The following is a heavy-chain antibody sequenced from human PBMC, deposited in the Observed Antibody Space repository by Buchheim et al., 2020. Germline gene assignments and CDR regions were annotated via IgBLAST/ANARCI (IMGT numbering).Heavy chain of an antibody. CDR3: ARGTYYYDSSGYYPDFFDY. D-gene: IGHD3-22*01. V-gene: IGHV3-74*01. J-gene: IGHJ4*02. CDR2: INSDGSST. Sequence: EVQLVESGGGLVQPGGSLRLSCAASGFTFSSYWMHWVRQAPGKGLVWVSRINSDGSSTSYADSVKGRFTISRDNAKNTLYLQMNSLIDEDTAVYYCARGTYYYDSSGYYPDFFDYWGQGTL. CDR1: GFTFSSYW.